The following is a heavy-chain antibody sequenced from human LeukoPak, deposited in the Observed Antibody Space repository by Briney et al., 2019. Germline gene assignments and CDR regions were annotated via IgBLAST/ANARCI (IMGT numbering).Heavy chain of an antibody. CDR3: ARHAGYGSGSYEPPLFDY. V-gene: IGHV4-39*01. CDR2: IYYSGST. Sequence: SETLSLTCTVSGGSISSSSYYWGWIRQPPGKGLEWIGSIYYSGSTYYNPSLKSRVIISVDTSKNQFSLKLSSVTAADTAVYYCARHAGYGSGSYEPPLFDYWGQGTLVTVSS. J-gene: IGHJ4*02. D-gene: IGHD3-10*01. CDR1: GGSISSSSYY.